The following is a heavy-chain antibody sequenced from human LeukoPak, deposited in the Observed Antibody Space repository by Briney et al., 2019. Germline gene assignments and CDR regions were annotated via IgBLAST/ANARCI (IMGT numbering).Heavy chain of an antibody. CDR1: GDSVSSNSVT. D-gene: IGHD2-2*01. Sequence: SQTLSLTCAISGDSVSSNSVTWNWIRQSPSRGLEWLGRTYYRSTWYNDYAVSVRGRIAVNPDTSKNQSSLHLNSVTPEDTAVYYCARRLTQYDCFDPWGQGILVTVSS. CDR2: TYYRSTWYN. CDR3: ARRLTQYDCFDP. V-gene: IGHV6-1*01. J-gene: IGHJ5*02.